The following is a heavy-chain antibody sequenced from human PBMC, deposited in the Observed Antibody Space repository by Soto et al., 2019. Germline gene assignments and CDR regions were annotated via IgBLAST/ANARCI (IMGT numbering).Heavy chain of an antibody. D-gene: IGHD2-15*01. J-gene: IGHJ6*02. CDR1: GDTFSSYA. CDR2: IIPIFGTA. CDR3: ELGYCSGGSCFEIYGMDV. V-gene: IGHV1-69*01. Sequence: QVQLVQSGAEVKKPGSSVKVSCKASGDTFSSYAISWVRQAPGQGLEWMGGIIPIFGTANYAQKFQGRVTITADESTSTAYMELSSLRSEDTAVYYCELGYCSGGSCFEIYGMDVWGQGTTVTVSS.